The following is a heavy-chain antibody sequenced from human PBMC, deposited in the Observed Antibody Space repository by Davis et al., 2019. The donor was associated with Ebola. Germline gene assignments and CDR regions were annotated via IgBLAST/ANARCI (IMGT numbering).Heavy chain of an antibody. CDR1: GFNFNNYW. Sequence: RESLKISCQGSGFNFNNYWIAWVRQMPGKGLEWLGIIYPDDSDITYSPSFQGQVTFSADTSTSTAYLHWTNLKASDTATFYCARQKKYGYYYYYMDVWGKGTTVTVSS. V-gene: IGHV5-51*01. J-gene: IGHJ6*03. D-gene: IGHD2-2*03. CDR2: IYPDDSDI. CDR3: ARQKKYGYYYYYMDV.